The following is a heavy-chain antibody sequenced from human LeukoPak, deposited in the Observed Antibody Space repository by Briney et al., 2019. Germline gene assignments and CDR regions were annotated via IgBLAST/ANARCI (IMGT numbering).Heavy chain of an antibody. Sequence: SETLSLTCTVSGGSIRGSDYYWAWIRQPPGKGLEWIGSIYYSGSTYYNPSLKSRVTISVDTSKSQFSLKLTSVTAADTAVYHCARLMTPLTCHCFDPWGQGTLVTVSS. D-gene: IGHD4-17*01. J-gene: IGHJ5*02. CDR1: GGSIRGSDYY. CDR2: IYYSGST. CDR3: ARLMTPLTCHCFDP. V-gene: IGHV4-39*01.